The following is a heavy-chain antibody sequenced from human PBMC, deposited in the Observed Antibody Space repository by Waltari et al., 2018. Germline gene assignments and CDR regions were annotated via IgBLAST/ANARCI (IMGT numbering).Heavy chain of an antibody. CDR3: ARGPPTLTSTTFQSDS. V-gene: IGHV3-11*04. CDR2: ISSTGRNT. Sequence: QERLVEAGGGLVQAGGSLRLSCGASGFTFSDYYMRWIRQAPGKGLEWVADISSTGRNTDYGDSVRGRFTISSDNTKNSLYLQMHSLRVEDTAVYFCARGPPTLTSTTFQSDSWGQGTLVTVSS. D-gene: IGHD2-2*01. CDR1: GFTFSDYY. J-gene: IGHJ5*02.